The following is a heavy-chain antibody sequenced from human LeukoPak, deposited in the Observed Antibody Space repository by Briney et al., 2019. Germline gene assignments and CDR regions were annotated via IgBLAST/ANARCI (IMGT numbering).Heavy chain of an antibody. J-gene: IGHJ4*02. CDR1: GFTFSSYA. V-gene: IGHV3-30-3*01. CDR2: ISYDGSNK. Sequence: GGSLRLSCAASGFTFSSYAMSWVRQAPGKGLEWVAVISYDGSNKYYADSVKGRFTISRDNSKNTLYLQMNSLRAEDAAVYYCARDQGRTGTTLGYWGQGTLVTVSS. CDR3: ARDQGRTGTTLGY. D-gene: IGHD1-7*01.